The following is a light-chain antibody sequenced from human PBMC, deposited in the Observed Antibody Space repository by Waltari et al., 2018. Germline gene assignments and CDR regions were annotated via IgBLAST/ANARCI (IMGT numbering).Light chain of an antibody. J-gene: IGKJ5*01. CDR2: GAS. CDR1: QDISNW. CDR3: QQAHIFPIS. V-gene: IGKV1-12*01. Sequence: DIQMTQSPSSVSASVGDRVTIPCRASQDISNWLTWYQQKPGKAPNLLIYGASTLQSGVPSRFSGSGSGTDFTLTISSLQPEDFGTYYCQQAHIFPISFGQGTRLEIK.